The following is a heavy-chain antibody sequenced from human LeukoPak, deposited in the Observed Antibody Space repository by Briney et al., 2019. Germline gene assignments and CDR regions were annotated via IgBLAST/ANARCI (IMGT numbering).Heavy chain of an antibody. D-gene: IGHD5-24*01. CDR3: ARGIDGYNPAYFDY. V-gene: IGHV3-30-3*01. CDR2: ISYDGSNK. CDR1: GFTFSSSA. Sequence: GGSLRLSCAASGFTFSSSAMHWVRQAPGKGLEWVAVISYDGSNKYYADSVKGRFTISRDNSKNTLYLQMNSLRAEDTAVYYCARGIDGYNPAYFDYWGQGTLVTVPS. J-gene: IGHJ4*02.